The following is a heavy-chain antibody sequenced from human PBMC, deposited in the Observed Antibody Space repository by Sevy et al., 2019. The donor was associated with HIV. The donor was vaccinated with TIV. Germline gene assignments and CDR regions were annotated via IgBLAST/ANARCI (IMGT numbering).Heavy chain of an antibody. CDR3: AGLAAASGLDYMDV. V-gene: IGHV1-46*01. D-gene: IGHD6-25*01. Sequence: ASVKVSCKASGYTLTSHYMHWVRQAPGQGLEWMGISNPSGGYTRYAQKFQGRVIMTRDTSTRKAYMELSSLRSDDTAVYYCAGLAAASGLDYMDVWGKGTTVTVSS. CDR1: GYTLTSHY. J-gene: IGHJ6*03. CDR2: SNPSGGYT.